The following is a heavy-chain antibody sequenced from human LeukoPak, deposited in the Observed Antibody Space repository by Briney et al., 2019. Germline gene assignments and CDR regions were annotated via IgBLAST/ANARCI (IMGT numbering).Heavy chain of an antibody. CDR1: GGSITSGRYY. CDR3: ARKGSRSWYSDAFDI. Sequence: SETLSLTCTVSGGSITSGRYYWSWIRQPAGKGLEGIGRIYTSGSTNYNPSLKRRVTISVDTSKNQFSLKLSAVTAADTAVYYSARKGSRSWYSDAFDIWGQGTMVTVSS. D-gene: IGHD6-13*01. J-gene: IGHJ3*02. CDR2: IYTSGST. V-gene: IGHV4-61*02.